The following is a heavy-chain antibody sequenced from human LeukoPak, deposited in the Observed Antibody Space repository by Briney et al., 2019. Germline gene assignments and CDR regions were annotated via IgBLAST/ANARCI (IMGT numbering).Heavy chain of an antibody. Sequence: GGSLRLSCAASGFTFSSYWMSWVRQAPGKGLEWVANIKQDGSEKYYVDPVKGRFTISRDNAKNSLYLQMNSLRAEDTAVYYCARRKRYYDSSGSPYFDYWGQGTLVTVSS. CDR3: ARRKRYYDSSGSPYFDY. D-gene: IGHD3-22*01. V-gene: IGHV3-7*01. CDR2: IKQDGSEK. J-gene: IGHJ4*02. CDR1: GFTFSSYW.